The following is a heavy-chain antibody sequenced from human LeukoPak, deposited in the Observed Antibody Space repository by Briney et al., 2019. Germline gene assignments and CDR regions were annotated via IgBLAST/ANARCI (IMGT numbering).Heavy chain of an antibody. V-gene: IGHV1-69*13. CDR1: GGTFSSYA. D-gene: IGHD2-15*01. Sequence: ASVKVSCKASGGTFSSYAISWLRQAPGQGLEWMVGIIPIFGTANYAQKFQGRVTITADESTSTAYMELSSLRSEDTAVYYCASMAPLCSGGSCPHGNWFDPWGQGTLVTVSS. CDR2: IIPIFGTA. J-gene: IGHJ5*02. CDR3: ASMAPLCSGGSCPHGNWFDP.